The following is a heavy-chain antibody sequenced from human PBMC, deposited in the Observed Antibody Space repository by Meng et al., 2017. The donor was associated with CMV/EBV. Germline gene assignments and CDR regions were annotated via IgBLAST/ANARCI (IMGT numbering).Heavy chain of an antibody. CDR1: GFIFSDYY. V-gene: IGHV3-11*01. J-gene: IGHJ3*02. Sequence: GESLKTSCVGAGFIFSDYYMSWIRQAPGKGLVIGSDISSSGASIYYADSVEGRFTISRDNARNSLYLQMNTLRAEDTAVYYCASDEAATQSERSAYSPDAFDIWGQGTMVTVSS. CDR3: ASDEAATQSERSAYSPDAFDI. D-gene: IGHD3-22*01. CDR2: ISSSGASI.